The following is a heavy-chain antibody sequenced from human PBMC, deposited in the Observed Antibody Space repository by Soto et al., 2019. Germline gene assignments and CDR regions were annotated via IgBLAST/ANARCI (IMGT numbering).Heavy chain of an antibody. CDR3: ARGDNWNLDAFDI. CDR2: IYYSGST. CDR1: GGSISSGDYY. D-gene: IGHD1-20*01. Sequence: PSETLSLTCTVSGGSISSGDYYWSWIRQPPGKGLEWIGYIYYSGSTYYNPSLKSRVTISVDTSKNQFSLKLSSVTAADTAVYYCARGDNWNLDAFDIWRQGTMVTVPS. V-gene: IGHV4-30-4*01. J-gene: IGHJ3*02.